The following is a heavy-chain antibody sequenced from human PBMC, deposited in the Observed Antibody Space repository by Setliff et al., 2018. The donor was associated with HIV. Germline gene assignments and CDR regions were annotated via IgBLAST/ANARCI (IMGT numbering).Heavy chain of an antibody. CDR2: SSAYNGNT. V-gene: IGHV1-18*01. CDR3: ARAPKRVYYYGSGTYLHDAFDI. D-gene: IGHD3-10*01. J-gene: IGHJ3*02. CDR1: GYTFTTYG. Sequence: ASVKVPCKASGYTFTTYGINWVRQAPGQGLEWMGWSSAYNGNTNYAQKLQGRVTMTTDTSTSTAYMELRNLRSDDTAVYYCARAPKRVYYYGSGTYLHDAFDIWGQGTMVTVSS.